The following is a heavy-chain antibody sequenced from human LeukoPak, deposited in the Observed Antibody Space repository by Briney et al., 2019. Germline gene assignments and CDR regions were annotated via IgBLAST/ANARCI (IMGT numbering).Heavy chain of an antibody. Sequence: GGSLRLSCAASGFTSSSYSMNWVRQAPGKGLEWVSSISSSSSYIYYADSVKGRFTISRDNAKNSLYLQMNSLRAEDTAVYYCAREGQWLAETDDAFDIWGQGTMVTVSS. D-gene: IGHD6-19*01. V-gene: IGHV3-21*01. CDR3: AREGQWLAETDDAFDI. CDR1: GFTSSSYS. CDR2: ISSSSSYI. J-gene: IGHJ3*02.